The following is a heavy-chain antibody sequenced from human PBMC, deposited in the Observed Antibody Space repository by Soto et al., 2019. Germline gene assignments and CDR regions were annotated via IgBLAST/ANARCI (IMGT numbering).Heavy chain of an antibody. D-gene: IGHD3-16*01. CDR3: AHRLVRGVGEPRPNWFVP. CDR2: IYCDEDK. J-gene: IGHJ5*02. CDR1: GFSLSTSRVD. Sequence: QITLKESGPTLVKPTQTLTLTCTFSGFSLSTSRVDVGWIRQPPGKPLEWLALIYCDEDKRYSPSLKSTLTITQDTSKNPLVPTMTNMDPVDTATSYRAHRLVRGVGEPRPNWFVPWGQGTLVTVSS. V-gene: IGHV2-5*02.